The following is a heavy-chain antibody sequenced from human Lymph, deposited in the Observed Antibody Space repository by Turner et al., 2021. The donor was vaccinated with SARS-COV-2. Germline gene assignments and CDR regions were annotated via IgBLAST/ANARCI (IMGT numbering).Heavy chain of an antibody. V-gene: IGHV3-53*02. J-gene: IGHJ6*02. Sequence: EVQLVETGGGLIQPGGSLRLSCAASGIIVSRNYMNWVRQAPGKGLEWVSVIYSGGTTYYADSVKGRFTISRDNSKNTLYLQMNSLRVEDTAFYYCAIDLGTYGMDVWGQGTTVTVSS. CDR1: GIIVSRNY. D-gene: IGHD6-13*01. CDR3: AIDLGTYGMDV. CDR2: IYSGGTT.